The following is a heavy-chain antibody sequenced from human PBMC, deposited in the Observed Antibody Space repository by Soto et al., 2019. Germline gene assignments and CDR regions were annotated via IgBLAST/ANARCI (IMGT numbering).Heavy chain of an antibody. D-gene: IGHD6-13*01. CDR1: GFTFSSYA. J-gene: IGHJ4*02. CDR3: AKDLKSSWYVFIFDY. V-gene: IGHV3-23*01. Sequence: GSLRLSCAASGFTFSSYAMSWVRQAPGKGLEWVSAISGSGGSTYYADSVKGRFTISRDNSKNTLYLQMNSLRAEDTAVYYCAKDLKSSWYVFIFDYWGQGTLVTVSS. CDR2: ISGSGGST.